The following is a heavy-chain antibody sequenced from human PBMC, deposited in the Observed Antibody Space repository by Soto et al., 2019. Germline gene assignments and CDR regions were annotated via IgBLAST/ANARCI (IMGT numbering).Heavy chain of an antibody. V-gene: IGHV1-18*01. CDR1: GYTFTSYG. CDR2: ISAYNGNT. Sequence: QVQLVQSGAEVKKPGASVKVSCQASGYTFTSYGIIWVRQAPGQGLEWMGWISAYNGNTNYAQKLQGRVTMTTDTSTSTDYMELRSLRSDDTAVYYCARVGLYSIRADAFDIWGQGTMVTVSS. D-gene: IGHD3-10*01. CDR3: ARVGLYSIRADAFDI. J-gene: IGHJ3*02.